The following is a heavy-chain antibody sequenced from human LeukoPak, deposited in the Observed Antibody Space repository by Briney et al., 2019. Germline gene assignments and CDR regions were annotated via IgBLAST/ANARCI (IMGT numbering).Heavy chain of an antibody. CDR3: ARTYCSGGSCHFDY. CDR1: GGSISSSSYY. D-gene: IGHD2-15*01. Sequence: SETLSLTCTVSGGSISSSSYYWGWIRQPPGKGLEWIGSIYYSGNTDSNPSLKSRVTISVDTSKNQFSLKLSSVTAADTAVYYCARTYCSGGSCHFDYWGQGTLVTVSS. CDR2: IYYSGNT. V-gene: IGHV4-39*07. J-gene: IGHJ4*02.